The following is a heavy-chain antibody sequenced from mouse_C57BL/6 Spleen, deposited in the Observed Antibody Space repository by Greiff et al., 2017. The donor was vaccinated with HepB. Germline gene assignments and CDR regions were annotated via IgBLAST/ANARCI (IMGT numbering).Heavy chain of an antibody. CDR1: GYTFTSYW. J-gene: IGHJ4*01. Sequence: QVQLQQPGAELVKPGASVKLSCKASGYTFTSYWMHWVKQRPGQGLEWIGMIHPNSGSTNYNEKFKSKATLTVDKSSTTAYIQLSSLTSADSAVYYCALITTVGDAMDYWGQGTSVTVSS. V-gene: IGHV1-64*01. CDR2: IHPNSGST. CDR3: ALITTVGDAMDY. D-gene: IGHD1-1*01.